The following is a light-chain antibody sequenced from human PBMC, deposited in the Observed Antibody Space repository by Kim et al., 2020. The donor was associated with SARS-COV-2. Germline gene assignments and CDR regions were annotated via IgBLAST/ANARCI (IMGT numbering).Light chain of an antibody. Sequence: PGERASIACRASQSVSSSYSAWYQQRPGQAPRLLIYAASNRATGIPDRFSGSGSGTDFTLTISRLEPEDFAVYYCQQYSSSRWTFGQGTKVDIK. CDR3: QQYSSSRWT. CDR1: QSVSSSY. V-gene: IGKV3-20*01. CDR2: AAS. J-gene: IGKJ1*01.